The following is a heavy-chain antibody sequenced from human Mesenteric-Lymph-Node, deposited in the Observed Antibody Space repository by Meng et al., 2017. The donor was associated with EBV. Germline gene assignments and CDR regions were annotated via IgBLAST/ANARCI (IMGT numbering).Heavy chain of an antibody. J-gene: IGHJ4*02. D-gene: IGHD3-22*01. CDR2: TIHRGST. CDR3: ACGYPGYYRKLFDY. V-gene: IGHV4-34*04. CDR1: GWPFSGYS. Sequence: QDQLKLWGAGLLDPSESLSPTCALDGWPFSGYSWSWVRRPAWRVLSRIGETIHRGSTNNNRSLKSRATISADTSKDQFSLKLSSVTAAQTPVHFWACGYPGYYRKLFDYWGQSPLVTVSS.